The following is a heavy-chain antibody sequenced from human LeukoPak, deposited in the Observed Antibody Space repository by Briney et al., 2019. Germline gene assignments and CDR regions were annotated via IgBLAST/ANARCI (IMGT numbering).Heavy chain of an antibody. Sequence: GGSLRLSCAASGFTFSSYAMSWVRQAPGKGLEWVSAISGSGGSTYYADSVKGRFTISRDNSKNTLYLQMNSLRAEDTAVYYRAKQDGPWYASAAGIDYWGQGTLVTVSS. CDR3: AKQDGPWYASAAGIDY. J-gene: IGHJ4*02. CDR1: GFTFSSYA. V-gene: IGHV3-23*01. CDR2: ISGSGGST. D-gene: IGHD6-13*01.